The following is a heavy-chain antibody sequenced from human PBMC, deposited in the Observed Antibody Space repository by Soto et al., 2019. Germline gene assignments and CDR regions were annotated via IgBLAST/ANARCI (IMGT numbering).Heavy chain of an antibody. CDR2: INHSGST. Sequence: PSETLSLTCAVYGGSFSGYYWSWIRQPPGKGLEWIGEINHSGSTNYNPSLKSRVTISVDTSKNRFSLKLSSVTAADTAVYYCARGRAAAGRKWFDPWGQGTLVTVSS. J-gene: IGHJ5*02. CDR1: GGSFSGYY. V-gene: IGHV4-34*01. CDR3: ARGRAAAGRKWFDP. D-gene: IGHD6-13*01.